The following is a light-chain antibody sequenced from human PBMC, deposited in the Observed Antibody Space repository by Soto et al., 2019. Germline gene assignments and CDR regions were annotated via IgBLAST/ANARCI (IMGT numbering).Light chain of an antibody. CDR1: QSVSSTY. CDR2: GAS. Sequence: EIVLTQSPGTLSLSPGERGTLSCRASQSVSSTYLAWYQQKPGQAPRLLIYGASSRATGIPDRFSGSGSGTDFTLTISRLEPEDFAEYYCQQYANPPLTFGGGTKVEIK. J-gene: IGKJ4*01. CDR3: QQYANPPLT. V-gene: IGKV3-20*01.